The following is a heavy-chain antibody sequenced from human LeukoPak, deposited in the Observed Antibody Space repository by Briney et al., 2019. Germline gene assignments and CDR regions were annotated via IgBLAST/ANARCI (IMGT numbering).Heavy chain of an antibody. J-gene: IGHJ4*02. D-gene: IGHD3-22*01. V-gene: IGHV3-11*04. CDR1: GFPSTRFY. CDR3: ARKDFSSGSFSY. CDR2: IGLSVSVL. Sequence: PGRSLRLACAVSGFPSTRFYMSSIRQAPGKGLEWCSCIGLSVSVLEYADTVTARVTISRDNAKNSLYLEMNSLRAEDTAVYYCARKDFSSGSFSYWGQGTLVTVSS.